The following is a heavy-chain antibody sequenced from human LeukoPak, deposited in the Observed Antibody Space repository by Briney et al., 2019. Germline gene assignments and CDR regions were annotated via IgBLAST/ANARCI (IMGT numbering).Heavy chain of an antibody. CDR1: GGSFSGYY. CDR3: ARGRSNYYYMDV. V-gene: IGHV4-30-4*08. D-gene: IGHD1-26*01. Sequence: KTSETLSLTCAVYGGSFSGYYWSWIRQPPGKGLEWIGYIYYSGSTYYNPFLKRRVTVSVDTSKNQFSLKLSSVTAADTAVYYCARGRSNYYYMDVWGKGTTVTVSS. J-gene: IGHJ6*03. CDR2: IYYSGST.